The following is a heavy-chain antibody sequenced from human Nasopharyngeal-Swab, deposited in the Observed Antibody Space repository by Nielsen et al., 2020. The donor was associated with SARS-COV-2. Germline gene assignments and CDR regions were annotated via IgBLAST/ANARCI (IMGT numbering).Heavy chain of an antibody. J-gene: IGHJ6*02. CDR3: ARGGSSSWYYYYYGMDV. CDR1: GGSFSGYY. D-gene: IGHD6-13*01. CDR2: INHSGST. V-gene: IGHV4-34*01. Sequence: SETLSLTCAVYGGSFSGYYWSWLRHPPGKGLEWIGEINHSGSTNYNPPLKSRVTISVDTSKNQFSLKLRSVTAADTAVYYCARGGSSSWYYYYYGMDVWGQGTTVTVSS.